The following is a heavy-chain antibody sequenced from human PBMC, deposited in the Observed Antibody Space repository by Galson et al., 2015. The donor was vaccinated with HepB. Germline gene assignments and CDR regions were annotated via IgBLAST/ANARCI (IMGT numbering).Heavy chain of an antibody. CDR3: ARTLKWFGELFSKGYYYYGMDV. V-gene: IGHV3-30-3*01. CDR1: GFTFSSYA. D-gene: IGHD3-10*01. Sequence: SLRLSCAASGFTFSSYAMHWVRQAPGKGLEWVAVISYDGSNKYYADSVKGRFTISRDNSKNTLYLQMNSLRAEDTAVYYCARTLKWFGELFSKGYYYYGMDVWGQGTTVTVSS. J-gene: IGHJ6*02. CDR2: ISYDGSNK.